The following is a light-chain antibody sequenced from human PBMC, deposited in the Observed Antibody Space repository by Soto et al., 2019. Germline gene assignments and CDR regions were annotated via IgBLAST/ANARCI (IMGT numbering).Light chain of an antibody. V-gene: IGKV1-17*01. Sequence: EIQMTQSPSPLSASVGDTVTIACRASEDVANYLAWHQQKPGRAPMLLIYAASSLQSGVPSRFSGSGSGTDFTLTISRLEPEDVAVYYCQQHGGSPITFGQGTRLEIK. CDR1: EDVANY. J-gene: IGKJ5*01. CDR3: QQHGGSPIT. CDR2: AAS.